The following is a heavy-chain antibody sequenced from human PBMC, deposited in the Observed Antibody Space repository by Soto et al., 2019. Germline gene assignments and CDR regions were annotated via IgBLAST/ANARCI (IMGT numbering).Heavy chain of an antibody. D-gene: IGHD6-19*01. CDR1: GGSISSYY. CDR3: ARWGRAVGDNWLDP. Sequence: SETLSLTCTVSGGSISSYYWSWIRQPPGKGLEWIGYIYYSGSTNYNPSLKSRVTISVDTSKNQFSLKLSSVTAADTAVYYCARWGRAVGDNWLDPWGQGTLVTVSS. V-gene: IGHV4-59*08. J-gene: IGHJ5*02. CDR2: IYYSGST.